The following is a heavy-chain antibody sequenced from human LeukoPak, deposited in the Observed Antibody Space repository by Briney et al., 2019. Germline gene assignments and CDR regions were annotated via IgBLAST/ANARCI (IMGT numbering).Heavy chain of an antibody. V-gene: IGHV1-2*06. CDR3: ARGEDCGGGSCVKY. Sequence: ASVKVSCKASGYIFIGYYMYWVRQAPGQGLEWMGRINPDSGGTEYAQNLQGRITMTRDTSISTAYMELSRLGSDDTAVYYRARGEDCGGGSCVKYWGQGTPVTVSS. CDR2: INPDSGGT. CDR1: GYIFIGYY. J-gene: IGHJ4*02. D-gene: IGHD2-15*01.